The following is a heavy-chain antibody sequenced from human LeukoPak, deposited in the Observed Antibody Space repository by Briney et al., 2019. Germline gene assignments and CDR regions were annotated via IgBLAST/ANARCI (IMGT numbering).Heavy chain of an antibody. V-gene: IGHV3-66*01. D-gene: IGHD3-22*01. CDR1: GFTFSSYS. J-gene: IGHJ4*02. CDR3: ARERYYYDSSGYYFDY. CDR2: IYSGGST. Sequence: PGGSLRLSCAASGFTFSSYSMNWVRQAPGKGLEWVSVIYSGGSTYYADSVKGRFTISRDNSKNTLYLQMNSLRAEDTAVYYCARERYYYDSSGYYFDYWGQGTLVTVSS.